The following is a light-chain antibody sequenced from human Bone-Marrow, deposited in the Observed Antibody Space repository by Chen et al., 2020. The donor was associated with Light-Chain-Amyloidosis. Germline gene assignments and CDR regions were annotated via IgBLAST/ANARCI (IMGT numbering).Light chain of an antibody. V-gene: IGLV2-23*01. Sequence: QSALTQPASVSGSPGQSITISCTETSSDVGSYNLVSWYQQHPDKAPKLRIYEDNIRPSGVSSRFSGSKSGNTASLTISGLKAEDQADYYCCSYGGRGSLDVVFGGGTKLTVL. CDR3: CSYGGRGSLDVV. CDR1: SSDVGSYNL. J-gene: IGLJ2*01. CDR2: EDN.